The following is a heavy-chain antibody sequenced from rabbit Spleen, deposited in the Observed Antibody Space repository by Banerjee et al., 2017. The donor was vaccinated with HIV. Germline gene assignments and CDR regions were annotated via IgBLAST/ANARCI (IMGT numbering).Heavy chain of an antibody. V-gene: IGHV1S40*01. CDR3: ARDLVGVIGWKCYL. D-gene: IGHD1-1*01. CDR2: INAATAKP. Sequence: QSLEESGGDLVKPGASLTLTCTASGFSFSAGYYMCWVRQAPGKGLEWIACINAATAKPVYATWAKGRFTIYRTSSTTVTLRMTSLTAADTATYFCARDLVGVIGWKCYLWGPGTLVTVS. J-gene: IGHJ4*01. CDR1: GFSFSAGYY.